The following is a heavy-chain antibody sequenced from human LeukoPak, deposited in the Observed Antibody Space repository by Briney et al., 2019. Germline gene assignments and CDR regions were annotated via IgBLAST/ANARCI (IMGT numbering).Heavy chain of an antibody. V-gene: IGHV4-59*01. Sequence: KASETLSLTSTVSGVSISAYYWIWMGQPPGQGREGGGYIYYGAGINDNTSLKSRVTISVKSSNNEFSLMLSSVTAADTALYYCARVMGYMIEAYFDYWGQGTLVTVSS. CDR1: GVSISAYY. CDR3: ARVMGYMIEAYFDY. D-gene: IGHD3-22*01. CDR2: IYYGAGI. J-gene: IGHJ4*02.